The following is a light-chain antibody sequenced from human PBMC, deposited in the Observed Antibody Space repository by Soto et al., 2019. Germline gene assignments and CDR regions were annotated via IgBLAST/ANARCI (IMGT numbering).Light chain of an antibody. V-gene: IGKV1-5*03. Sequence: DIQMTQSPSTLSASVGDRVTITCRASQSISSWLAWYQQKPGKAPKLLIYKASSLESGVPSRFSGSRSGTGFTLTISSLQPDDFANYYCQQYNSSPWTFGQGTKVEIK. CDR1: QSISSW. CDR3: QQYNSSPWT. CDR2: KAS. J-gene: IGKJ1*01.